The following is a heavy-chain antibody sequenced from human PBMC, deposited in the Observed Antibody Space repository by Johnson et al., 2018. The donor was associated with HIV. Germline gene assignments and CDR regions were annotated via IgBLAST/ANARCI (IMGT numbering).Heavy chain of an antibody. D-gene: IGHD3-3*01. J-gene: IGHJ3*02. CDR3: AKDADRFLEWVEAFDI. CDR1: GFTVRSNY. Sequence: VQLVESGGGLIQPGGSLRLSCEASGFTVRSNYISWVRQAPGKGLEWVSVIYSGGDTYYADSMRGRLTISRDNSKNTLYLQMNSLRAEDTAVYYCAKDADRFLEWVEAFDIWGQGTLVTVSS. CDR2: IYSGGDT. V-gene: IGHV3-53*01.